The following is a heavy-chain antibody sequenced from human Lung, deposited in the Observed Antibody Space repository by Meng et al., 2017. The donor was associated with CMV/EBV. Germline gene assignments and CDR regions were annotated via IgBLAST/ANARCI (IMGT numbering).Heavy chain of an antibody. CDR1: GFTFDEFA. CDR2: IGWNSGSI. CDR3: AQDSAYNTNYGWFDP. V-gene: IGHV3-9*01. D-gene: IGHD4-17*01. Sequence: SLKISCIVSGFTFDEFAMHWVRQAPGKGLEWVSGIGWNSGSIDYEDSVKGRFTISRDNAKNSLYLQMNSLRTEDKALYYCAQDSAYNTNYGWFDPWGQGTLVTVSS. J-gene: IGHJ5*02.